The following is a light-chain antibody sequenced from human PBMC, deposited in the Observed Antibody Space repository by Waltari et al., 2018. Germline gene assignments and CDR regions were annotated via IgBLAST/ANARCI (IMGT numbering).Light chain of an antibody. CDR3: QQYNSFPFT. V-gene: IGKV1-5*01. J-gene: IGKJ3*01. CDR2: DAS. Sequence: DIQMTQSPSTLSVSVGARVTITCRSSQSSRSWLAWYQQKPGQSPKLLIYDASSLESGVPSRFSGSGSGTEFTLTISSLQPDDFATYYCQQYNSFPFTFGPGTKLDIK. CDR1: QSSRSW.